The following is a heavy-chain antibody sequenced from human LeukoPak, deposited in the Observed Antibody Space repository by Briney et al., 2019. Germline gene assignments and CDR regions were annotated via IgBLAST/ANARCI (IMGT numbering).Heavy chain of an antibody. CDR2: IYPGDSDT. CDR3: AKGGVYSTHGDAFDI. D-gene: IGHD6-13*01. CDR1: GYSFTNYW. J-gene: IGHJ3*02. V-gene: IGHV5-51*01. Sequence: GESLNISCKGSGYSFTNYWIGWVRQMPGKGLDWMGIIYPGDSDTRYSPSFQGQVTISADKSISTAYLQWRSLKASDIAMYYCAKGGVYSTHGDAFDIWGQGTMVTVSS.